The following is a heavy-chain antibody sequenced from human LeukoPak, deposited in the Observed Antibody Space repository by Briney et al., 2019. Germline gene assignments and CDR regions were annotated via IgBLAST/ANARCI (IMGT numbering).Heavy chain of an antibody. CDR1: GYTFTSYA. CDR3: ARGAEAGYCSGGSCIPNDY. Sequence: GASVKVSCKASGYTFTSYAMHWVRQAPGQRLEWMGWINAGNGNTKYSQKFQGRVTITRDTSASTAYMELSSLRSEDTAVYYCARGAEAGYCSGGSCIPNDYWGQGTLVTVSP. V-gene: IGHV1-3*01. J-gene: IGHJ4*02. CDR2: INAGNGNT. D-gene: IGHD2-15*01.